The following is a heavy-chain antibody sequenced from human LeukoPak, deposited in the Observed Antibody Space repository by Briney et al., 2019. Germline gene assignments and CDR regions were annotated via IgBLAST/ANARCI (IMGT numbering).Heavy chain of an antibody. CDR3: AKDLGGSGDFWSGYYDYYFYGMDV. D-gene: IGHD3-3*01. J-gene: IGHJ6*02. CDR1: GFIFSSYG. V-gene: IGHV3-30*18. Sequence: GGSLRLSCAASGFIFSSYGMHWVRQAPGKGLEWVAVISYDGNYKYYADSVKGRFTISRDNSKNTLHLQMISLRAEDTAVYYCAKDLGGSGDFWSGYYDYYFYGMDVWGQGTTVTVSS. CDR2: ISYDGNYK.